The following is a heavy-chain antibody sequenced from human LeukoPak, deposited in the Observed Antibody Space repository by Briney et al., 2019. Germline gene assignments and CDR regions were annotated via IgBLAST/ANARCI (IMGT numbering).Heavy chain of an antibody. CDR2: ISSDGRST. CDR3: ARDTTDAFDI. J-gene: IGHJ3*02. Sequence: GGSLRLSCAASGFTFSSYWMHWVRHAPGKGLVWVSCISSDGRSTLYADSVKGRFTISRDNAKKTLHLQINSLRAEDTAVYYCARDTTDAFDIWGQGTMVTVSS. V-gene: IGHV3-74*01. D-gene: IGHD1-1*01. CDR1: GFTFSSYW.